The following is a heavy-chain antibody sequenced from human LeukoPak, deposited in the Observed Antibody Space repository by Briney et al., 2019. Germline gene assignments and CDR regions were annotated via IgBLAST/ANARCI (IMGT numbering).Heavy chain of an antibody. D-gene: IGHD6-19*01. Sequence: SETLSLTCAVYGGSFSGYYWSWIRQPPGRGLEWIGEINHSGSTNYNPSLKSRVTISVDTSKNQFSLKLSSVTAADTAVYYCARDSVAGAIFDYWGQGTLVTVSS. CDR3: ARDSVAGAIFDY. CDR1: GGSFSGYY. J-gene: IGHJ4*02. V-gene: IGHV4-34*01. CDR2: INHSGST.